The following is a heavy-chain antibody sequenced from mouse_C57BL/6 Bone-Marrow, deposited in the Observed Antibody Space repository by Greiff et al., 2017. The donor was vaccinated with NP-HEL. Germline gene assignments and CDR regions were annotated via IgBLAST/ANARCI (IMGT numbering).Heavy chain of an antibody. CDR1: GYTFTSYW. CDR3: AIPFY. CDR2: IDPSDSYT. Sequence: QVQLQQPGAELVRPGTSVKLSCKASGYTFTSYWMHWVKQRPGQGLEWIGVIDPSDSYTNYNQKFKGKATLTVDTSSSTAYMQLSSLTSEDSAVYYCAIPFYWGQGTTLTVSS. J-gene: IGHJ2*01. V-gene: IGHV1-59*01.